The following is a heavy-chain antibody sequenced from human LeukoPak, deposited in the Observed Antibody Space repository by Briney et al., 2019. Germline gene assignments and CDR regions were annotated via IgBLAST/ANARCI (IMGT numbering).Heavy chain of an antibody. CDR2: IYYSGST. V-gene: IGHV4-39*01. D-gene: IGHD5-24*01. Sequence: SETLSLTCTVSGGSISSTIYYWGWIRQPSGKGLEWIGSIYYSGSTYYSPSLKSRVTMSVDTSKNQFSLKLSSVTAADTAVYYCVEMATRWYFDYWGQGTLATVSS. CDR1: GGSISSTIYY. J-gene: IGHJ4*02. CDR3: VEMATRWYFDY.